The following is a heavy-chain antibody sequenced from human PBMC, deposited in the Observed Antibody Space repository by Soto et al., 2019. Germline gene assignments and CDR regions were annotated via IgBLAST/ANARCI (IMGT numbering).Heavy chain of an antibody. CDR3: ARDIGRWCTSCPSMDV. J-gene: IGHJ6*02. D-gene: IGHD2-2*01. CDR2: ISAYNGNT. Sequence: QVQLVQSGAEVKKPGASVKVSCKASGYTFTSYGISWVRQAPGQGLEWMGWISAYNGNTNYAQKLQGRVTMTTDTSTSTAYRELRSLRSDDTAVYYCARDIGRWCTSCPSMDVWGQGTTVTVSS. V-gene: IGHV1-18*04. CDR1: GYTFTSYG.